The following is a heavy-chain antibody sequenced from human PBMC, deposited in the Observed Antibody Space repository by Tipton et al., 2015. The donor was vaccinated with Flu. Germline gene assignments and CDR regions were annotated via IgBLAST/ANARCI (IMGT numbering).Heavy chain of an antibody. V-gene: IGHV4-38-2*01. CDR2: VHRTGSP. Sequence: TLSLTCSVSGDSIGSGYLWGWIRQPPGKGLEWIGNVHRTGSPYYNPSLRSRVIMTVDGAKNQFSLRLTSVTATDPAVYYCVRRDYSNYVSEPKNWFDPWGPGTLVTVSS. J-gene: IGHJ5*02. D-gene: IGHD4-11*01. CDR1: GDSIGSGYL. CDR3: VRRDYSNYVSEPKNWFDP.